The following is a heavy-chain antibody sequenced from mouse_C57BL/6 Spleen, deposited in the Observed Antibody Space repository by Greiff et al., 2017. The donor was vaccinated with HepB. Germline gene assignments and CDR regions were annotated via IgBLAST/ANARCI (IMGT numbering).Heavy chain of an antibody. V-gene: IGHV1-82*01. D-gene: IGHD2-4*01. CDR2: IYPGDGDT. Sequence: VKLQQSGPELVKPGASVKISCKASGYAFSSSWMNWVKQRPGKGLEWIGRIYPGDGDTNYNGKFKGKATLTADKSSSTAYMQLCSLTSEDSAVYFCARKDDYVGLAMDYWGQGTSVTVSS. J-gene: IGHJ4*01. CDR1: GYAFSSSW. CDR3: ARKDDYVGLAMDY.